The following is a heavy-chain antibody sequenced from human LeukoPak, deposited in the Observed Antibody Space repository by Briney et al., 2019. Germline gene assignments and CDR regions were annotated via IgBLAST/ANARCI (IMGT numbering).Heavy chain of an antibody. J-gene: IGHJ6*03. Sequence: GGSLRLSCVASGFILSSSEMSWVRQAPGKGLEWVSVIYSGGSTYYADSVKGRFTISRDNSKNTLYLQMNSLRAEDTAVYYCARDTWAYYMDVWGKGTTVTISS. D-gene: IGHD2/OR15-2a*01. CDR1: GFILSSSE. CDR2: IYSGGST. CDR3: ARDTWAYYMDV. V-gene: IGHV3-53*01.